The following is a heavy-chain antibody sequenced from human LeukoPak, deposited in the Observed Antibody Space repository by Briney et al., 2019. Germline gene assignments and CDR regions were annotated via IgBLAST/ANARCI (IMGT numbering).Heavy chain of an antibody. V-gene: IGHV3-30*18. CDR2: ISPDGNLE. Sequence: GGSLRLSCAASGFTFTTFGIHWVRQAPGKGLEWVAAISPDGNLEYCTDSVKGRFTISRDNSKNMICLQMSSLRGEDSALYYCAKINNNDDYWGQGTLVTVSS. J-gene: IGHJ4*02. CDR1: GFTFTTFG. D-gene: IGHD1/OR15-1a*01. CDR3: AKINNNDDY.